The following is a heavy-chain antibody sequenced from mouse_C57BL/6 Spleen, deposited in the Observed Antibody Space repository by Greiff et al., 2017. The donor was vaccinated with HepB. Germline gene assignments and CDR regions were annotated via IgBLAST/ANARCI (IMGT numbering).Heavy chain of an antibody. Sequence: VQLQQSGAELAKPGASVKLSCKASGYTFTSYWMHWVKPRPGQGLEWIGYINPSSGYTKYNQKFKDQATLTADKSSSTAYMQLSSLTYEDSAVYYCVLTTQAYYFDYWGQGTTLTVSS. J-gene: IGHJ2*01. CDR3: VLTTQAYYFDY. CDR2: INPSSGYT. D-gene: IGHD3-2*02. CDR1: GYTFTSYW. V-gene: IGHV1-7*01.